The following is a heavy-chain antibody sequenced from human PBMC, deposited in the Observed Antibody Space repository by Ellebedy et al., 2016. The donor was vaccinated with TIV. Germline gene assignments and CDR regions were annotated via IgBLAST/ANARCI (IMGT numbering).Heavy chain of an antibody. CDR3: VTWGQSYGR. Sequence: PGGSLRLSCAASGFTFSSHWMHWVRQVPGKGLVWVSRINSDGSSTSYADSVKGRFTISRDNAKRSLFLQMNSLRVDDTAVYYCVTWGQSYGRWGQGSLVTISS. D-gene: IGHD3-16*01. V-gene: IGHV3-74*01. CDR1: GFTFSSHW. J-gene: IGHJ4*02. CDR2: INSDGSST.